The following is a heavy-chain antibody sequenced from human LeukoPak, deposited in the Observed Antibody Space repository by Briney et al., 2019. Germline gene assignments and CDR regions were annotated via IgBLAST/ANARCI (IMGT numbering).Heavy chain of an antibody. V-gene: IGHV4-59*01. D-gene: IGHD6-13*01. Sequence: PETLSLTCTDSGGSISNYYWSWIRQPRGEGREWSGYIYYSGTTNYNPSLKSRVTISVDTSKNQFSLKLNSVTAADTAVYYCARGVYIAAAQYGYWGQGTLVTVSS. CDR1: GGSISNYY. CDR3: ARGVYIAAAQYGY. J-gene: IGHJ4*02. CDR2: IYYSGTT.